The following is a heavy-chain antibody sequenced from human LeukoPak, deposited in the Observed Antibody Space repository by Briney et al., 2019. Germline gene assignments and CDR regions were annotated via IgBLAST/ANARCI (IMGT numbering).Heavy chain of an antibody. D-gene: IGHD6-13*01. V-gene: IGHV4-59*01. Sequence: RPSETLSLTCTVSGGSISSYYWSWIRQPPGKVLEWIGYIYYSGSTNYNPSLKSRVTISVDTSKNQFSLKLSSVTAADTAVYYCAREGSSCLDYWGQGTLVTVSS. CDR2: IYYSGST. CDR1: GGSISSYY. J-gene: IGHJ4*02. CDR3: AREGSSCLDY.